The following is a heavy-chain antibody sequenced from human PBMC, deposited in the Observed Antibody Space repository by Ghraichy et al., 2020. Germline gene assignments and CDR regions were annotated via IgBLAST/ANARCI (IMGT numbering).Heavy chain of an antibody. CDR2: INPSGGST. D-gene: IGHD6-13*01. CDR3: ARDLPYSSSGARRHYGMDV. J-gene: IGHJ6*02. CDR1: GYTFTSYY. Sequence: ASVKVSCKASGYTFTSYYMHWVRQAPGQGLEWMGIINPSGGSTSYAQKFQGRVTMTRDTSTSTVYMELSSLRSEDTAVYYCARDLPYSSSGARRHYGMDVWGQGTTVTVSS. V-gene: IGHV1-46*01.